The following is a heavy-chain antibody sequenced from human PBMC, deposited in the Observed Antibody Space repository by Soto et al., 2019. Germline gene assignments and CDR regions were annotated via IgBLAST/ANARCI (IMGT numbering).Heavy chain of an antibody. CDR3: ARDKIWFGELVYYYGMDV. CDR2: IYYSGTT. V-gene: IGHV4-30-4*01. D-gene: IGHD3-10*01. CDR1: GGSISSGDYY. J-gene: IGHJ6*02. Sequence: QVQLQESGPGLVKPSQTLFLTCTVSGGSISSGDYYWSWIRQPPGKGLEWIGYIYYSGTTNYNPSLKSRVTISVDTSKNQFSLKLSSVTAADTAVYYCARDKIWFGELVYYYGMDVWGQGTTVTVSS.